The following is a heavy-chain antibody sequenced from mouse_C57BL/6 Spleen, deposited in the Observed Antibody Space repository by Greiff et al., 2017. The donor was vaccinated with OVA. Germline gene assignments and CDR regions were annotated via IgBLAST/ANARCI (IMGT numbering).Heavy chain of an antibody. CDR1: GFTFSSYA. V-gene: IGHV5-4*01. J-gene: IGHJ4*01. CDR3: ARDRENSHAMYY. CDR2: ISDGGSYT. Sequence: EVKLVESGGGLVKPGGSLKLSCAASGFTFSSYAMSWVRQTPEKRLEWVATISDGGSYTYYPDNVKGRFTISRDNAKNNLYLQMSHLKSEDTAMYYCARDRENSHAMYYWGQGTSVTVSS.